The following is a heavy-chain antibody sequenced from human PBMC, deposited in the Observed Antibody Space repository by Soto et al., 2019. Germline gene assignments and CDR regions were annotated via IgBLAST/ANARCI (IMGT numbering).Heavy chain of an antibody. CDR3: ARGVCSGGSCYPDY. CDR2: IYYSGST. CDR1: GGSISSSSYY. Sequence: QLQLQESGPGLVKPSETLCLTCTVSGGSISSSSYYWGWIRQPPGKGLEWIGSIYYSGSTYYNPSLKSRVTISVDTSKNQFSLKLSSVTAADTAVYYCARGVCSGGSCYPDYWGQGTLVTVSS. D-gene: IGHD2-15*01. J-gene: IGHJ4*02. V-gene: IGHV4-39*01.